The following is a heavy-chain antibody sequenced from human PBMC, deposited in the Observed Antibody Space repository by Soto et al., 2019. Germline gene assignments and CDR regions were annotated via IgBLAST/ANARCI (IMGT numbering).Heavy chain of an antibody. D-gene: IGHD1-26*01. J-gene: IGHJ4*02. Sequence: EVQLLESGGGLVQHGGSLRLSCAASGFTFSSYAMSWVRQAPGKGLEWVSAISGSGGSTYYADSVKGRFTISRDNSKYTLHLQMTSLRAEDTAVYYCAKAASTFSGSYSACDYWGQGTLCTVSS. CDR3: AKAASTFSGSYSACDY. V-gene: IGHV3-23*01. CDR2: ISGSGGST. CDR1: GFTFSSYA.